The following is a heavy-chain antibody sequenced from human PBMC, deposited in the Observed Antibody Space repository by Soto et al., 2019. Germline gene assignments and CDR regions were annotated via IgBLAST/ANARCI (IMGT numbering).Heavy chain of an antibody. Sequence: ASVKVSCKASGYTFTSYGISWVRQAPGQGLEWMGWINVYNDRTNYAQNVQGRVTLTTDRSTTIAYMELRSLRPDDTAVYYCAREGGYGDYQDAAFDIWGQGTLVTVSS. J-gene: IGHJ3*02. CDR3: AREGGYGDYQDAAFDI. D-gene: IGHD4-17*01. CDR2: INVYNDRT. CDR1: GYTFTSYG. V-gene: IGHV1-18*01.